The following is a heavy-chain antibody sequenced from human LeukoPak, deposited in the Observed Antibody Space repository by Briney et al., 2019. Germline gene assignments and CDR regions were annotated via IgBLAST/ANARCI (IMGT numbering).Heavy chain of an antibody. V-gene: IGHV4-34*01. CDR2: INHSGST. J-gene: IGHJ4*02. Sequence: SETLSLTFAVYDGSFSGYFWSWIRQPPGKGLEWIGEINHSGSTNYNPSLKSRVTISVDTAKKQFSLKLSSVTAADTAVYYCARRKITIFGVVLDYWGQGTLVTVSS. D-gene: IGHD3-3*01. CDR3: ARRKITIFGVVLDY. CDR1: DGSFSGYF.